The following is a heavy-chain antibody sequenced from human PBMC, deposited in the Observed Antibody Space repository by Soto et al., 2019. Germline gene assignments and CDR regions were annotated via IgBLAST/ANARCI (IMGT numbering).Heavy chain of an antibody. Sequence: EVQLLESGGGLVQPGGSLRLSCAASGFTFSSYAMSWVRQAPGKGLEWVSTLSGSGGSTYYADSVKGRFTISRDNSKNTLYRQMNSLRAEDTAVYYCAKGQSGWYAPFDYWGQGTLVTVSS. CDR2: LSGSGGST. J-gene: IGHJ4*02. D-gene: IGHD6-19*01. V-gene: IGHV3-23*01. CDR3: AKGQSGWYAPFDY. CDR1: GFTFSSYA.